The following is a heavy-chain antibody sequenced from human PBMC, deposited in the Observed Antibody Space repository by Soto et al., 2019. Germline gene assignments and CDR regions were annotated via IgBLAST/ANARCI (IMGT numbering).Heavy chain of an antibody. CDR1: GYTFTSYG. CDR3: ARVSGGLRHVFYYFDY. Sequence: QVQLVQSGAEVKKPGASVKVSCKASGYTFTSYGISWVRQAPGQGLERMGWLSAYNGNTNYAHKLQGRVTMTTDTSTSTAYMELRSLRSDDTAVYYCARVSGGLRHVFYYFDYWGQVTLVTVSS. J-gene: IGHJ4*02. CDR2: LSAYNGNT. D-gene: IGHD6-19*01. V-gene: IGHV1-18*01.